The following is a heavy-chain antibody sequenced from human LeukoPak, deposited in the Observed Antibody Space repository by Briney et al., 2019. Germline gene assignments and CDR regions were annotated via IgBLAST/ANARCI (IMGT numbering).Heavy chain of an antibody. J-gene: IGHJ4*02. Sequence: PGRSLRLSCAASGFIFSDYAMHWVSQAPGKGLEWVAVISNDRSNKYYADSVKGRFTISRDNSKNTLYLQMNSLSAEDTAVYYCARAVAGTVFWGQGTLVTVSS. CDR3: ARAVAGTVF. V-gene: IGHV3-30-3*01. CDR1: GFIFSDYA. D-gene: IGHD6-19*01. CDR2: ISNDRSNK.